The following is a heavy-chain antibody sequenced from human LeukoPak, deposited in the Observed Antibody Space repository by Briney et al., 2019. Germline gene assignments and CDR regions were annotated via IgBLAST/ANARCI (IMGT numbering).Heavy chain of an antibody. J-gene: IGHJ5*02. D-gene: IGHD3-10*01. CDR2: IYHSGST. V-gene: IGHV4-30-2*01. Sequence: SETLSLTCAVSGGSIGSGGYSWSWIRQPPGKGLEWIGYIYHSGSTYYNPSLKSRVTISVDRSKNQFSLKLSSVTAADTAVYYCASSVITPRWVPFDPWGQGTLVTVSS. CDR1: GGSIGSGGYS. CDR3: ASSVITPRWVPFDP.